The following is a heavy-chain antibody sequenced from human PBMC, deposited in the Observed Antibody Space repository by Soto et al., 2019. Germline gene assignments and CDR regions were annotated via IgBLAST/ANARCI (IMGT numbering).Heavy chain of an antibody. D-gene: IGHD3-22*01. V-gene: IGHV3-48*02. Sequence: EVPLVESGGGLVQPGGSLRLTCAASGFSFSNYNMNWVRQAPGKGLEWVSYISKSSDTIYYADSVRGRFSISRDNGKNSLYLQMDSLRDEDTAVYYCARDAFDYDTTGYHCDYWGQGTLVTVSS. CDR1: GFSFSNYN. CDR3: ARDAFDYDTTGYHCDY. J-gene: IGHJ4*02. CDR2: ISKSSDTI.